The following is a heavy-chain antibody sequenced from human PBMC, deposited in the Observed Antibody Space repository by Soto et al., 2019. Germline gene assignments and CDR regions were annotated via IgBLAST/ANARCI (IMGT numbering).Heavy chain of an antibody. CDR1: GFTFSSYG. CDR2: ISYDGSDK. Sequence: QVQLVESGGGVVQPGRSLRLSCAASGFTFSSYGMHWVRQAPGKGLEWVAVISYDGSDKYYADSVKGRFTISRDNSNNTLYLQMDSLRAGDTAVYYCAKGVVVATTSFQHWGQGTLVTVSS. J-gene: IGHJ1*01. D-gene: IGHD2-15*01. V-gene: IGHV3-30*18. CDR3: AKGVVVATTSFQH.